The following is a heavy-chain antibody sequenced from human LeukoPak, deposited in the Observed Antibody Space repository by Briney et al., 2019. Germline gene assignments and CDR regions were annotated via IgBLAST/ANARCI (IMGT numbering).Heavy chain of an antibody. CDR1: GFTFSDYW. CDR3: ARDRGPRTGFMVREAYDY. J-gene: IGHJ4*02. Sequence: GVLRLSCAASGFTFSDYWIHWVRQAPGKGLVWVSRINTGGSITNYADPVKGRFSISRDNAKNTLYLQMSSLRAEDTAVYYCARDRGPRTGFMVREAYDYWGQGTLVTVSS. CDR2: INTGGSIT. D-gene: IGHD3-10*01. V-gene: IGHV3-74*01.